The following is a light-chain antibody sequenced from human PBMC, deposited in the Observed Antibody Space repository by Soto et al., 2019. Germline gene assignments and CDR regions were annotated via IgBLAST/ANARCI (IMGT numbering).Light chain of an antibody. J-gene: IGLJ3*02. CDR3: AAWDESLSGPV. CDR1: SSNIGNNY. Sequence: QAVVTQPPSASGTPGQRVTISCSGSSSNIGNNYVYWYQQLSGTAPKLLIYRNNQRPSGVPDRFSGSKSGTSASLAISGLRSEDEADYYCAAWDESLSGPVFGGGTKVTVL. CDR2: RNN. V-gene: IGLV1-47*01.